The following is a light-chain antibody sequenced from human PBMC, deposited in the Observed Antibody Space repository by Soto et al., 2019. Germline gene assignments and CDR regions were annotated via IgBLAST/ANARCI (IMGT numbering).Light chain of an antibody. CDR3: HQYGSSPGT. CDR1: QSVSSSY. Sequence: EIVLTQSPGTLSLSPGERATLACRASQSVSSSYLAWYQQKPGQTPRLLIYGASTRATGIPDRFSGSRSGTDFTFIINRLEPADFAVYYCHQYGSSPGTFGPGTKVFIK. V-gene: IGKV3-20*01. J-gene: IGKJ3*01. CDR2: GAS.